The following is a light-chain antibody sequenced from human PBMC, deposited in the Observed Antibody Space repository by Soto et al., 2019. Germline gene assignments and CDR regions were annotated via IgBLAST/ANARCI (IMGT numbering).Light chain of an antibody. CDR3: QQYDSSPPT. Sequence: EVVLTQSPGTLSLSTGERVTLSCRASQSINNNLAWHQKKPCQAPRLLIDGASSMATCIPDRFSGSGSGTEFTLTISSLEPEDFAVYYCQQYDSSPPTFGGGTKVESK. V-gene: IGKV3-20*01. CDR1: QSINNN. J-gene: IGKJ4*01. CDR2: GAS.